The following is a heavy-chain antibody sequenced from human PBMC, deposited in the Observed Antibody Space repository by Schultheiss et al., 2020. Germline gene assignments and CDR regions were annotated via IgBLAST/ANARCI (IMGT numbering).Heavy chain of an antibody. CDR1: GFTFSSYA. V-gene: IGHV4-34*01. J-gene: IGHJ5*02. CDR2: INHSGST. CDR3: AREGNWNDAGWFDP. D-gene: IGHD1-1*01. Sequence: GSLRLSCAASGFTFSSYAMSWVRQAPGKGLEWIGEINHSGSTNYNPSLKSRVTISVDTSKNQFSLKLSSVTAADTAVYYCAREGNWNDAGWFDPWGQGTLVTVS.